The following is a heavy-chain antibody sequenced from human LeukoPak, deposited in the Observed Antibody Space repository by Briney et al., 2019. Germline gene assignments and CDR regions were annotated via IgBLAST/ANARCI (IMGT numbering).Heavy chain of an antibody. J-gene: IGHJ4*02. CDR3: ARERYDSSGYYYLDY. CDR1: GGSISSYY. Sequence: ETLSLTCTVSGGSISSYYWSWIRQPPGKGLEWIGYIYYSGSTNYNPSLKSRVTISVDTSKNQFSLKLSSVTAADTAVYYCARERYDSSGYYYLDYWGQGTLVTVSS. V-gene: IGHV4-59*01. D-gene: IGHD3-22*01. CDR2: IYYSGST.